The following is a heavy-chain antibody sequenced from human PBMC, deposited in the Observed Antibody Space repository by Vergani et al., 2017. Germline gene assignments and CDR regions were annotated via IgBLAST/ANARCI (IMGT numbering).Heavy chain of an antibody. CDR2: INPNSGGT. CDR3: ATGGYCSSTSCYPRYYYYGMDV. CDR1: GYTFTGYY. V-gene: IGHV1-2*02. D-gene: IGHD2-2*01. Sequence: QVQLVQSGAEVKKPGASVKVSCKASGYTFTGYYMHWVRQAPGQGLEWMGWINPNSGGTNYAQKFQGRVTMTRDTSISTAYMELSSLRSEDTAVYYCATGGYCSSTSCYPRYYYYGMDVWGQGTTVTVSS. J-gene: IGHJ6*02.